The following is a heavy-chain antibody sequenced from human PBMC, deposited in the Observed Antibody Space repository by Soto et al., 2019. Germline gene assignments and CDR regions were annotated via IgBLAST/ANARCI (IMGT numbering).Heavy chain of an antibody. J-gene: IGHJ5*02. CDR2: INHSGST. D-gene: IGHD6-13*01. CDR1: GGSFSGYY. V-gene: IGHV4-34*01. CDR3: ARGGGYSSSWYNYNWFDP. Sequence: ASETLSLTCAVYGGSFSGYYWSWIRQPPGKGLEWIGEINHSGSTNYNPSLKSRVTISVDTSKNQFSLKLSSVTAADTAVYYCARGGGYSSSWYNYNWFDPWGQGTLVTVSS.